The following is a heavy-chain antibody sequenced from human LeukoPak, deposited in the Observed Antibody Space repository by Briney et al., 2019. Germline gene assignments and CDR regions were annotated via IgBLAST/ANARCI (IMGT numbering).Heavy chain of an antibody. CDR1: GGSISSSY. J-gene: IGHJ6*03. D-gene: IGHD2-21*02. CDR2: ILYSGST. Sequence: KPSETLSLTCTVSGGSISSSYRSWIRKPPGRGVEWIGYILYSGSTNYNPSLKSRVTISVDTSKSQFSLKLSSVTAADTALYYCARGLKVTPVYYYYYYMDVWGRGTTVTVSS. CDR3: ARGLKVTPVYYYYYYMDV. V-gene: IGHV4-59*01.